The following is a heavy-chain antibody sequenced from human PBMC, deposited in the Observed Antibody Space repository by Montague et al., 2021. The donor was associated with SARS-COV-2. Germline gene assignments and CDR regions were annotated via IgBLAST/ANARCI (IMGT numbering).Heavy chain of an antibody. V-gene: IGHV4-39*01. CDR3: ARDYDYYLDF. D-gene: IGHD5-12*01. CDR1: GGSIRSSSFY. J-gene: IGHJ4*02. Sequence: SETLSLTCTVSGGSIRSSSFYWGWIRQPPGKGLEWIGSISSSEYTYYNPSLKSRVTIFVDTSKNQFSLKLSSVTAADTAVYYCARDYDYYLDFWGQGNLVTVSS. CDR2: ISSSEYT.